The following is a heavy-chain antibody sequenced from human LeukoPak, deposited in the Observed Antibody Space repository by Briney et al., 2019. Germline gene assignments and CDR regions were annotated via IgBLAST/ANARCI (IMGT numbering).Heavy chain of an antibody. V-gene: IGHV3-7*01. J-gene: IGHJ4*02. D-gene: IGHD4-11*01. CDR3: VRDLDTVTTAFFVY. Sequence: GGSLRLSCAASGFTFSSYWMSWVRQAPGKGLEWVANIKQDGSEKYYADSVKGRFTISRDNAKNSLFLQMNSLRAEDTAVYYCVRDLDTVTTAFFVYWGQGTLVTVSS. CDR2: IKQDGSEK. CDR1: GFTFSSYW.